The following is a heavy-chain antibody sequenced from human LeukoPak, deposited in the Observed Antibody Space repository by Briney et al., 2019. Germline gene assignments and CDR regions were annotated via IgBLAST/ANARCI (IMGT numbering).Heavy chain of an antibody. J-gene: IGHJ1*01. D-gene: IGHD6-13*01. CDR1: GFTFSSYG. CDR3: AKEWGSSSWQKYFQH. Sequence: GGPLRLSCAASGFTFSSYGMHWVRQAPGKGLEWVAFLRYDGSNKYYADSVKGRFTISRDNSKNTLYLQMNSLRAEDTAVYYCAKEWGSSSWQKYFQHWGQGTLVTVSS. CDR2: LRYDGSNK. V-gene: IGHV3-30*02.